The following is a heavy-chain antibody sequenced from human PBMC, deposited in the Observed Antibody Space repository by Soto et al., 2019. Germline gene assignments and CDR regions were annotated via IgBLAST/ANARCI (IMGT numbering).Heavy chain of an antibody. CDR3: ARGVGAGIPAHNWFDP. CDR1: GYTFTGYY. J-gene: IGHJ5*02. Sequence: GASVKVSCKASGYTFTGYYMHWVRQAPGQGLEWMGWINPNSGGTNYAQKFQGWVTMTRDTSISTAYMELSRLRSDDTAVYYCARGVGAGIPAHNWFDPWGQGTLVTVSS. D-gene: IGHD1-20*01. V-gene: IGHV1-2*04. CDR2: INPNSGGT.